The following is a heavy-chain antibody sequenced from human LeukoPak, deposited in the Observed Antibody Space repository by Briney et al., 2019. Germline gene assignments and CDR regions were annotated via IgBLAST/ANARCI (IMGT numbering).Heavy chain of an antibody. J-gene: IGHJ4*02. CDR3: AREGYYGGNYGY. Sequence: PSQTLSLTCTVSGGSISSGDYYWSWIRQPPGKGLEWIGYIYYSGSTYYIPSLKSRVTISVDTSKNQFSLKLSSVTAADTAVYYCAREGYYGGNYGYWGQGTLVTVSS. CDR1: GGSISSGDYY. V-gene: IGHV4-30-4*08. CDR2: IYYSGST. D-gene: IGHD4-23*01.